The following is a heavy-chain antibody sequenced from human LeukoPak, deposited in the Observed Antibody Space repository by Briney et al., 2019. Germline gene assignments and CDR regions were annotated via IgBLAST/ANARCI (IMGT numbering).Heavy chain of an antibody. CDR2: ISSSGSTI. V-gene: IGHV3-48*03. D-gene: IGHD3-10*02. Sequence: GGSLRLSCAASGFTFSSYEMNWVRQAPGKGLEWVSYISSSGSTIYYADSVKGRFTISRDNAKNSLYLQMNSLGAEDTAVYYCAELGITMIGGVWGQGTMVTVSS. CDR1: GFTFSSYE. CDR3: AELGITMIGGV. J-gene: IGHJ3*01.